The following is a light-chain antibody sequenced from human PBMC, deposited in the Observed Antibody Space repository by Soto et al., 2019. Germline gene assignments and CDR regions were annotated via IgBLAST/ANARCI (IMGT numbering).Light chain of an antibody. CDR1: SSNIGSNT. CDR3: AAWDDSLNGLV. J-gene: IGLJ2*01. V-gene: IGLV1-44*01. CDR2: RNN. Sequence: SVLTQPPSASGTPGQRVTISCSGSSSNIGSNTVNWYQQLPGTAPKLLIYRNNQRPSGVPDRFSGSKSGTSASLAISGLQSGDEADYYCAAWDDSLNGLVFGGGTQLTVL.